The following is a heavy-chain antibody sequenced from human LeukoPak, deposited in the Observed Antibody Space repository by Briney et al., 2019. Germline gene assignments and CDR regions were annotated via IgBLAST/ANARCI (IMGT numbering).Heavy chain of an antibody. D-gene: IGHD1-14*01. V-gene: IGHV4-59*01. J-gene: IGHJ5*02. CDR2: IDYSAST. Sequence: SETLSLTCTVSGGSISTYYWSWIRQPPGKGLEWIAYIDYSASTNYNPSLKSRVTISVDTSKNQFSLKLSSVTAADTAVYYCAKGGPEASAGLSWFDPWGQGTLVTVSS. CDR1: GGSISTYY. CDR3: AKGGPEASAGLSWFDP.